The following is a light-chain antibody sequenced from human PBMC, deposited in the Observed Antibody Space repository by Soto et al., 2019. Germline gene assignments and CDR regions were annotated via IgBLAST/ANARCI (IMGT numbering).Light chain of an antibody. CDR1: QSISSN. Sequence: EIVMTQSPATLSVSPGERATLSCRASQSISSNLAWYQQKPGQAPRVLISGASTRATGIPARFSGSGSGTQFTLTISSLQSEDFAVYYCQQYNNWPPYTFGQGTTLEIK. CDR3: QQYNNWPPYT. V-gene: IGKV3-15*01. CDR2: GAS. J-gene: IGKJ2*01.